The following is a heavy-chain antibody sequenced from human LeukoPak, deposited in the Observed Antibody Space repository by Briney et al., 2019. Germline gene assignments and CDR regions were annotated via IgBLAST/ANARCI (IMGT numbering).Heavy chain of an antibody. Sequence: PSETLSLTCTVSGGSISSGSYYWSWIRQPPGKGLEWIGEINHSGSTNYNPSLKSRVTISVDTSKNQFSLKLSSVTAADTAVYYCARAKNYYDSSGYYSPTDYWGQGTLVTVSS. CDR3: ARAKNYYDSSGYYSPTDY. CDR2: INHSGST. CDR1: GGSISSGSYY. J-gene: IGHJ4*02. V-gene: IGHV4-39*07. D-gene: IGHD3-22*01.